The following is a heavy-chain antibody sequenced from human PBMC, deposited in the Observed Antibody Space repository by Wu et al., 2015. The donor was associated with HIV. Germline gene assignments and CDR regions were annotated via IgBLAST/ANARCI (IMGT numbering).Heavy chain of an antibody. CDR1: GYTFISYY. CDR3: ARRRTPLYYYMDV. Sequence: QVQLVQSAVEVKKPGASVKVSCKASGYTFISYYIHWVRQAPEQGLEWMGWINPNSGVTTYAQKFQGRVTMTRDTSISTVYMEFSRLTSDDTAVYYCARRRTPLYYYMDVVGQRDHGHRLL. J-gene: IGHJ6*03. CDR2: INPNSGVT. V-gene: IGHV1-2*02.